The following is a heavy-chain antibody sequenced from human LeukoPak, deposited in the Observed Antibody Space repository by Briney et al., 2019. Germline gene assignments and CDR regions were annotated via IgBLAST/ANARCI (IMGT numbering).Heavy chain of an antibody. V-gene: IGHV3-23*01. Sequence: GGSLRLSCAASGFTFSSYAMSWVRQAPGKGLEWVSAISGSGGSTYYADSVKGRFTISRDNSKNTLYLQMNSLRAEDTAVYYCAKVQSGTTYYYYTDVWGKGTTVTVSS. CDR2: ISGSGGST. D-gene: IGHD1-7*01. CDR3: AKVQSGTTYYYYTDV. J-gene: IGHJ6*03. CDR1: GFTFSSYA.